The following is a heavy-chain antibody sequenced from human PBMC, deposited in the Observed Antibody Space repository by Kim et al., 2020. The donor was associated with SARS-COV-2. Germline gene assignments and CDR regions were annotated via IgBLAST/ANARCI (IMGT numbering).Heavy chain of an antibody. J-gene: IGHJ3*02. D-gene: IGHD5-18*01. V-gene: IGHV3-11*01. Sequence: YYADSVKGRFTISRDNAKNSLYLQMNSLRAEDTAVYYWARRYGYAPDGFDIWGQGTMVTVSS. CDR3: ARRYGYAPDGFDI.